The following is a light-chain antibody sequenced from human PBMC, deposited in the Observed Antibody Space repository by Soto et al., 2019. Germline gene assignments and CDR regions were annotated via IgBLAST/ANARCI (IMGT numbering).Light chain of an antibody. CDR2: EGS. CDR1: SSDVGSYNL. CDR3: CSYAGSSTPLV. J-gene: IGLJ1*01. Sequence: QSALTQPASVSGSPGQSITISCTGTSSDVGSYNLVSWYQLHPGKAPKLIIYEGSKRASGVSNRFSGSKSGNTASLTISGLQAEDEADYYCCSYAGSSTPLVFGTGTKVTVL. V-gene: IGLV2-23*01.